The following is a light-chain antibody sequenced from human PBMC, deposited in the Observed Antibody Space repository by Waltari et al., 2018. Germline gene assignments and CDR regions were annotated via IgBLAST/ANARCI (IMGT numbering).Light chain of an antibody. Sequence: DIQLTQSPSFLSASVGDRVNFTCRASRDIRNYLAWYQQKSGKAPKLLIFAASTLQSGVPSRFSGSGSGTEFTLTISSLQPEDLATYYCQQPPGTFGGGTKVEIK. J-gene: IGKJ4*01. CDR1: RDIRNY. V-gene: IGKV1-9*01. CDR3: QQPPGT. CDR2: AAS.